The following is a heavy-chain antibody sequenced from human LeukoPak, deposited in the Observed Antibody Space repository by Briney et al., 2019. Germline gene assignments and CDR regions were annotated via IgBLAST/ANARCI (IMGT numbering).Heavy chain of an antibody. CDR3: VRGMNV. CDR1: GFTFTDYW. J-gene: IGHJ6*02. Sequence: GGSLRLSCAASGFTFTDYWMSWVRQAPGRGLEWVANIKQDGSEKYYVDSVKGRFTTSRDNAKNSLYAQMNSLRAEDTAVYYCVRGMNVWGQGTTVTVSS. V-gene: IGHV3-7*01. CDR2: IKQDGSEK.